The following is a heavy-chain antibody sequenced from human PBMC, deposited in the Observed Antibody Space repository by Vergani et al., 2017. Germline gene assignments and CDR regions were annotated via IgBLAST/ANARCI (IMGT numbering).Heavy chain of an antibody. CDR3: TSSTMVRGVISLYYYGMDV. Sequence: EVQLVESGGGLVQPGGSLKLSCAASGFTFSGSAMHWVRQASGKGLEWVGRIRSKANSYATAYAASVKGKVTISIDDSTNTAYLQMNSLKTEDTAVYYCTSSTMVRGVISLYYYGMDVWGQGTTVTVSS. V-gene: IGHV3-73*02. J-gene: IGHJ6*02. CDR1: GFTFSGSA. D-gene: IGHD3-10*01. CDR2: IRSKANSYAT.